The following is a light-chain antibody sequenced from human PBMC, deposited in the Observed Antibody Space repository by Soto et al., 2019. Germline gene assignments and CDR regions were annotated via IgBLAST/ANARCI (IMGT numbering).Light chain of an antibody. V-gene: IGLV2-23*01. CDR2: EGN. Sequence: QSVLTQPASVSGSPGQSITISCTGTNSDVGGYDFVSWYQQHPGKVPKLMIYEGNKRPSGVSNRFSGSKSGNTASLTISGLQAEDEADYYCCSYVGSSSVVFGGGTKLTV. J-gene: IGLJ2*01. CDR1: NSDVGGYDF. CDR3: CSYVGSSSVV.